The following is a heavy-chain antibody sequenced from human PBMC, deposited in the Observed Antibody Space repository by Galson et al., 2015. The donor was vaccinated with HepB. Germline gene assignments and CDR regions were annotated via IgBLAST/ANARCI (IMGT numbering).Heavy chain of an antibody. CDR1: GFTFSGSA. J-gene: IGHJ1*01. V-gene: IGHV3-33*08. Sequence: SLRLSCAASGFTFSGSAMHWVRQAPGKGLEWVAVIWYDGSNKYYADSVKGRFTISRDNSKNTLYLQMNSLRAEDTAVYYCARDRNWKAYNVPFQHWGQGTLVTVSS. D-gene: IGHD1-1*01. CDR2: IWYDGSNK. CDR3: ARDRNWKAYNVPFQH.